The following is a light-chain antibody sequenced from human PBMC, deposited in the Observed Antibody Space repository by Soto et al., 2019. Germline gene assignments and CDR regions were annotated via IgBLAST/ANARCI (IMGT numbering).Light chain of an antibody. V-gene: IGLV1-40*01. Sequence: QTVVTQPPSVSGAPGQRVTISCTGSSSNIGAGYDVHWYQQLPGTAPKLLIYGNSNRPSGVPDRFSGSKSGTSASLAITGLQAEDEADYYCQSYDSVVFGGGTKLTVL. CDR3: QSYDSVV. CDR2: GNS. J-gene: IGLJ2*01. CDR1: SSNIGAGYD.